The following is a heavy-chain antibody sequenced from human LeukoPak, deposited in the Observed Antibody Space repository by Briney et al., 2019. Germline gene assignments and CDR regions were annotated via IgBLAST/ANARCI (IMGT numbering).Heavy chain of an antibody. CDR2: INPSGGST. Sequence: ASVKVSCKASGYTFTSYGISWVRQAPGQGLEWMGIINPSGGSTSYAQKFQGRVTMTRDTSTSTVYMELSSLRSENTAVYYCARAEAPPSNFDYWGQGTLVTVSS. J-gene: IGHJ4*02. CDR1: GYTFTSYG. CDR3: ARAEAPPSNFDY. V-gene: IGHV1-46*01.